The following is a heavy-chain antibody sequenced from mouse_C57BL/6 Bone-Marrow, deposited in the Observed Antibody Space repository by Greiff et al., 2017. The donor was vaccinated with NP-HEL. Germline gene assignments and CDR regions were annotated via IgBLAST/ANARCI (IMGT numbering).Heavy chain of an antibody. CDR1: GYTFTSYT. Sequence: VQLVESGAELARPGASVKMSCKASGYTFTSYTMHWVKQRPGQGLEWIGYINPSSGYTKYNQKFKDKATLTADKSSSTAYMQLSSLTSEDSAVYYCARDLLYGYDGGLDYWGQGTTLTVSS. CDR2: INPSSGYT. CDR3: ARDLLYGYDGGLDY. D-gene: IGHD2-2*01. J-gene: IGHJ2*01. V-gene: IGHV1-4*01.